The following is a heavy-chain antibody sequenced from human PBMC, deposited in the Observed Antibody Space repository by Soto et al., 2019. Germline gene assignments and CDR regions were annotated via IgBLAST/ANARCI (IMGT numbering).Heavy chain of an antibody. CDR3: ATYTAMVTGYFDY. V-gene: IGHV5-51*01. D-gene: IGHD5-18*01. CDR1: GYSFTSYW. J-gene: IGHJ4*02. CDR2: IYPGDSDT. Sequence: GESLKISCKGSGYSFTSYWIGWVRQMPGKGLEWMEIIYPGDSDTRYSPSFQGQVTISADKSISTAYLQWSSLKASDTAMYYCATYTAMVTGYFDYWGQGTLVTVSS.